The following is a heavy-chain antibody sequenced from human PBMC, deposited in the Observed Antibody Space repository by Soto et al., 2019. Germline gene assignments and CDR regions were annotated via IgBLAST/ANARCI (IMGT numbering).Heavy chain of an antibody. V-gene: IGHV5-51*01. J-gene: IGHJ6*02. D-gene: IGHD4-4*01. CDR2: IYPGDSDT. Sequence: GESLKISCKGSGYTFTDYWIGWVRQLPGKGLEWMGIIYPGDSDTRYSPSFQGHVTITVDKSTSTAYLQWNTLKASDTAMYYRARHISNFRYYYYGMDVWGQGTTDTVS. CDR3: ARHISNFRYYYYGMDV. CDR1: GYTFTDYW.